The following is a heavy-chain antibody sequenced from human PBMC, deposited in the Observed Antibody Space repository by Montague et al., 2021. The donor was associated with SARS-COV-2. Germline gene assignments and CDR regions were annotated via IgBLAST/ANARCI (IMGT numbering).Heavy chain of an antibody. CDR1: GGSFSSY. J-gene: IGHJ6*02. CDR3: ASHCGGGRCYFGMDA. Sequence: SETLSLTCDVYGGSFSSYWSWIRQPPGRGLEWVGQISHGGGTNYNPSLKSRVTISVNTSKNQVSLKLSSVTAADTAAYYCASHCGGGRCYFGMDAWGQGTTVTVSS. D-gene: IGHD2-15*01. CDR2: ISHGGGT. V-gene: IGHV4-34*01.